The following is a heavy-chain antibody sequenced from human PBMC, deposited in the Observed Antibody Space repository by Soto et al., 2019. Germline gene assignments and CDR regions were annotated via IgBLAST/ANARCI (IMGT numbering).Heavy chain of an antibody. V-gene: IGHV3-15*01. CDR1: GFTSSDVW. Sequence: GGSLRLSCAASGFTSSDVWMTWIRQAPGKGLEWVGRIKTKPDDGTIDYAAPVRGRFTISRDDSKNTLYLQMTSLTPDDTGVYYCTTSNLGVDFWGPGTLVTVSS. D-gene: IGHD1-1*01. CDR3: TTSNLGVDF. CDR2: IKTKPDDGTI. J-gene: IGHJ4*02.